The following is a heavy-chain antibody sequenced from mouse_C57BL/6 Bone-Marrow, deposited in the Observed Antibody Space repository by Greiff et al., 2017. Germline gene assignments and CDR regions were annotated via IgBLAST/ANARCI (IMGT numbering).Heavy chain of an antibody. CDR1: GYTFTSYD. V-gene: IGHV1-85*01. Sequence: QVQLQQSGPELVKPGASVKLSCKASGYTFTSYDINWVKQRPGQGLEWIGWIYPRDGSTKYNEKFKGKATLTVDTSSSTAYMELHSLTSEDSAVYFCARDYGSSYWYFDAWGTGTTVTVSS. CDR3: ARDYGSSYWYFDA. CDR2: IYPRDGST. J-gene: IGHJ1*03. D-gene: IGHD1-1*01.